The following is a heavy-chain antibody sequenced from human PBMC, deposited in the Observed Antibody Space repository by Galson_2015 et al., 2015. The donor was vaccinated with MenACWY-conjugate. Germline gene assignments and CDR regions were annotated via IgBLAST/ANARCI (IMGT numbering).Heavy chain of an antibody. V-gene: IGHV3-23*01. CDR3: AKGRVKGLSWYFDL. D-gene: IGHD6-13*01. CDR1: GFTFSSYA. Sequence: SLRLSCAASGFTFSSYAMSWVRQAPGKGLEWVSAISGSGGSTYYADSVRGRFTISRDNSKNTLYLQMNSLRAEDTAVYYCAKGRVKGLSWYFDLWGQGTTVTVSS. J-gene: IGHJ6*02. CDR2: ISGSGGST.